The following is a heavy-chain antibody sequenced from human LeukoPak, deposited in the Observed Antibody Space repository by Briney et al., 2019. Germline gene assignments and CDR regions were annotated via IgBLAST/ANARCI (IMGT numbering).Heavy chain of an antibody. Sequence: ASVKVSCKASGYTFTSYDINWVRQATGQRLEWMGWMNPNSGNTGYAQKFQGRVTMTRNTSISTAYMELSSLRSEDPAVYYCARADILTGYSARMDVWGKGTTVTV. D-gene: IGHD3-9*01. V-gene: IGHV1-8*01. CDR2: MNPNSGNT. CDR1: GYTFTSYD. CDR3: ARADILTGYSARMDV. J-gene: IGHJ6*03.